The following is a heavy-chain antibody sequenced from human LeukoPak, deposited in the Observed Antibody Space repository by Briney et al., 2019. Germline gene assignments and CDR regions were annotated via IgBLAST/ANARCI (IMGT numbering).Heavy chain of an antibody. CDR1: GFGFTNYW. J-gene: IGHJ4*02. Sequence: GGSLRLSCAASGFGFTNYWMSWFRQAPGKGREWVANVKEDGTTKQYVDSVKGRFTISRDNAKNSLYLQMDSPRAEDTAVYYCVSQEVVPHWGQGTLVSVSS. CDR3: VSQEVVPH. CDR2: VKEDGTTK. D-gene: IGHD2-15*01. V-gene: IGHV3-7*01.